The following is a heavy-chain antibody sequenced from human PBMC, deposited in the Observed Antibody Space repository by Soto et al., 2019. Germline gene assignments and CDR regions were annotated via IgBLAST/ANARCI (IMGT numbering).Heavy chain of an antibody. D-gene: IGHD6-13*01. CDR3: ARLPLG. CDR1: GRSVSTYY. CDR2: IYNNGST. V-gene: IGHV4-59*02. Sequence: SETLSLTCTVSGRSVSTYYWSWIRQPPGKGLEWIGYIYNNGSTKYNPSLKSRVTISVDTSKNQFSLKLSSVTAADTAVYYCARLPLGWGQGTLVTVSS. J-gene: IGHJ4*02.